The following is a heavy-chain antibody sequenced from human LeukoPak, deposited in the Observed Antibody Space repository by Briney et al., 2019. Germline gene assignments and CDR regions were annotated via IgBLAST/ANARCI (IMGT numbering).Heavy chain of an antibody. D-gene: IGHD1-26*01. J-gene: IGHJ3*02. Sequence: SETLSVTCAVSGGSIGTYYWSWIRQPPGKGLEWIGHIYYSGTTNYNPSLKSRVTISVDTSKNQFSLKLSSVTAADTAVYYCARPYSGTYYDAFEIWGHGTMVTASS. CDR3: ARPYSGTYYDAFEI. CDR1: GGSIGTYY. V-gene: IGHV4-59*01. CDR2: IYYSGTT.